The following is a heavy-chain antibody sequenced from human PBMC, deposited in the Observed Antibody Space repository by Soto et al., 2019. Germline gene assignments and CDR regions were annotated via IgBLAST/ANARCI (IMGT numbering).Heavy chain of an antibody. V-gene: IGHV1-18*04. CDR2: ISAYNGNT. J-gene: IGHJ6*02. D-gene: IGHD3-10*01. CDR1: CYTFTSYG. Sequence: ASVKVSFKASCYTFTSYGISWVRQAPGQGLEWMGWISAYNGNTNYAQKLQGRVTMTTDTSTSTAYMELRSLRSDDTAVYYCARGVTMVRGVPPYYYYGMDVWGQGTTVTVSS. CDR3: ARGVTMVRGVPPYYYYGMDV.